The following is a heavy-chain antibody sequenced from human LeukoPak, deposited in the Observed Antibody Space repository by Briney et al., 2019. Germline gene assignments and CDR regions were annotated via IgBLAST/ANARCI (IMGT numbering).Heavy chain of an antibody. V-gene: IGHV3-53*01. CDR3: ARGGYSSSWYHFDY. Sequence: GGSLRLSCAASGFTVSSNYMSWARQAPGKGLEWVSVIYSGGTTNYADSVKGRFTISRDNSKNTLFLQMNSLRAEDTAVYYCARGGYSSSWYHFDYWGQGTLVTVSS. CDR2: IYSGGTT. D-gene: IGHD6-13*01. J-gene: IGHJ4*02. CDR1: GFTVSSNY.